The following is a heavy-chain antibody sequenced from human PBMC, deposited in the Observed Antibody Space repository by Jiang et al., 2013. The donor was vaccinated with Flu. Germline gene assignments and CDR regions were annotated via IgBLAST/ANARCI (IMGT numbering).Heavy chain of an antibody. J-gene: IGHJ6*02. Sequence: VQLVESGGGLVKPGGSLRLSCAASGFTFSSYSMNWVRQAPGKGLEWASSISSSSSYIYYADSVKGRFTISRDNAKNSLYLQMNSLRAEDTAVYYCARDPYSSHYYYYGMDVWGQGTTVTASS. CDR2: ISSSSSYI. CDR1: GFTFSSYS. CDR3: ARDPYSSHYYYYGMDV. V-gene: IGHV3-21*01. D-gene: IGHD4-11*01.